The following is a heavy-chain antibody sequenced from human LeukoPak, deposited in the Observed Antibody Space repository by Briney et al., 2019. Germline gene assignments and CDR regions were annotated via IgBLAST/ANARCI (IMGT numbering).Heavy chain of an antibody. CDR3: ACIGYNHYFDY. V-gene: IGHV1-2*02. Sequence: ASVKVSCKASGYTFTDYYLHWVRQAPGQGLEWMGWINPNSGGTNSAQAFQGRVTMTRDTSITTAYLDLSRLRSDDTAVYYCACIGYNHYFDYWGQGTLVTVSS. J-gene: IGHJ4*02. D-gene: IGHD5-24*01. CDR2: INPNSGGT. CDR1: GYTFTDYY.